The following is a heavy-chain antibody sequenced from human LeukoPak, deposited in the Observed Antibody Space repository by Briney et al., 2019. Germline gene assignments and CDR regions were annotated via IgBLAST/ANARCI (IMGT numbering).Heavy chain of an antibody. CDR3: AREAPPYYYDSSGYYKEGLDY. CDR1: GFTFSSYG. CDR2: ISYDVGKK. J-gene: IGHJ4*02. D-gene: IGHD3-22*01. Sequence: GRSLRLSCAASGFTFSSYGMHWVRQAPGKGLEWVAVISYDVGKKYYADSVKGRFTISRDNAKNSLYLQMNSLRAEDTAVYYCAREAPPYYYDSSGYYKEGLDYWGQGTLVTVSS. V-gene: IGHV3-30*03.